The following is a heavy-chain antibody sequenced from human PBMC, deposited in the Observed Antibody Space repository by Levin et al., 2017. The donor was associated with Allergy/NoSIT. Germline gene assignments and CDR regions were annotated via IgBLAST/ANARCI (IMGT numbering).Heavy chain of an antibody. J-gene: IGHJ4*02. CDR1: GFTFSSYD. Sequence: PGESLKISCAASGFTFSSYDMHWVRQATGKGLEWVSAIGTAGDTYYPGSVKGRFTISRENAKNSLYLQMNSLRAGDTAVYYCAREGESGSIDYWGQGTLVTVSS. V-gene: IGHV3-13*04. CDR3: AREGESGSIDY. D-gene: IGHD3-3*01. CDR2: IGTAGDT.